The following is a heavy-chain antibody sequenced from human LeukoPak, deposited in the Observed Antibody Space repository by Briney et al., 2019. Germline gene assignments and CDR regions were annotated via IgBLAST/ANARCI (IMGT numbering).Heavy chain of an antibody. CDR3: AKIGLKWELGAGSVDY. Sequence: GGSLRLSCAASGFTFSSYGMHWVRQAPGKGLEWVAFIQYDGSNKYYADSVKGRFTISRDNSKNTLYLQMNSLRAEDTAVYYCAKIGLKWELGAGSVDYWGQGTLVTVSS. V-gene: IGHV3-30*02. CDR1: GFTFSSYG. D-gene: IGHD1-26*01. CDR2: IQYDGSNK. J-gene: IGHJ4*02.